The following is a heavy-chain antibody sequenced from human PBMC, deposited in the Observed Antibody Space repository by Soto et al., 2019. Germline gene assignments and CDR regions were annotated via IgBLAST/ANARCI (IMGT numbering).Heavy chain of an antibody. CDR2: IYYSGST. CDR3: ARGRSSYYDSSGYYLEYFDY. Sequence: PSETLSLTCAVYGGSFSGYYWSWIRQPPGKGLEWIGYIYYSGSTNYNPSLKSRVTISVDTSKNQFSLKLSSVTAADTAVYYCARGRSSYYDSSGYYLEYFDYWGQGTLVTVSS. J-gene: IGHJ4*02. D-gene: IGHD3-22*01. CDR1: GGSFSGYY. V-gene: IGHV4-59*01.